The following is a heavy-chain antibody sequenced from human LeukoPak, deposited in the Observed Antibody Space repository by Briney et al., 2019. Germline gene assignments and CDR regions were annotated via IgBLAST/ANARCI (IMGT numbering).Heavy chain of an antibody. Sequence: SETLSLTCTVSGGSISSSSYYWGWIRQPPGKGLEWIGSIYYSGSTYYNPSLKSRVTISVDTSKNQFSLKLSSVTDADTAVYYCARARTRDYYDSSGSHWFDPWGQGTLVTVSS. CDR1: GGSISSSSYY. D-gene: IGHD3-22*01. CDR3: ARARTRDYYDSSGSHWFDP. CDR2: IYYSGST. J-gene: IGHJ5*02. V-gene: IGHV4-39*01.